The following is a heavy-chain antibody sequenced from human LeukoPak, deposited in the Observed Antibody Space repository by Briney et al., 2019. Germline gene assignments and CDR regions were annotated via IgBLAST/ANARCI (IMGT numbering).Heavy chain of an antibody. Sequence: PGGSLRLSCAASGFTFSSYAMSWVRQAPGKGLEWVSSISSSSSYIYYADSVKGRFTISRDNAKNSLYLQMNSLRAEDTAVYYCATSIAVAGLFDYWGQGTLVTVSS. CDR3: ATSIAVAGLFDY. CDR1: GFTFSSYA. J-gene: IGHJ4*02. CDR2: ISSSSSYI. V-gene: IGHV3-21*01. D-gene: IGHD6-19*01.